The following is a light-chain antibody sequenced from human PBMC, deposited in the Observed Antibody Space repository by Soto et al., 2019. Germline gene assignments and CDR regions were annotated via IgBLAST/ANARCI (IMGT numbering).Light chain of an antibody. V-gene: IGKV3D-15*01. CDR2: SAS. CDR3: QQNSSIPRT. CDR1: QSVSSN. J-gene: IGKJ1*01. Sequence: EIVMTQSPATLSVSPGERATLSCRASQSVSSNLAWYQQKPGQAPRLLIYSASSRATGIPARFSGGGSGTDFTLTISSLQPEDFATYYCQQNSSIPRTFGQGTKVDIK.